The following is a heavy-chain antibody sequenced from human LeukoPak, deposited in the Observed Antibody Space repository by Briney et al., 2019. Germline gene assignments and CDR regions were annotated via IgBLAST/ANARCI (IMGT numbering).Heavy chain of an antibody. Sequence: GGSLRLSCAASGFTFSSYGMHWVRQAPGKGLEWVSTIRNSGSSTSYADSVKGRFTISRDNSKNTLYLQMNSLRADDTALYYCAKQSHDYGGYMDFWGQGTLVTVSS. CDR1: GFTFSSYG. CDR3: AKQSHDYGGYMDF. V-gene: IGHV3-23*01. CDR2: IRNSGSST. J-gene: IGHJ4*02. D-gene: IGHD4-17*01.